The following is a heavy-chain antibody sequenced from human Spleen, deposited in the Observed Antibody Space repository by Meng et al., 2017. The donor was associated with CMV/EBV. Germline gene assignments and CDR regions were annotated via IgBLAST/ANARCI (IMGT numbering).Heavy chain of an antibody. Sequence: KASGYIFTGYYMHWVRQAPGQGLEWMGWIDPKRGVTNYAQTFQGRVTMTRDTSINTAYMQLNRLTYDDTAVFYCASGGEKGSYTDFWGQGTLVTVSS. CDR1: GYIFTGYY. D-gene: IGHD1-26*01. CDR2: IDPKRGVT. J-gene: IGHJ4*02. CDR3: ASGGEKGSYTDF. V-gene: IGHV1-2*02.